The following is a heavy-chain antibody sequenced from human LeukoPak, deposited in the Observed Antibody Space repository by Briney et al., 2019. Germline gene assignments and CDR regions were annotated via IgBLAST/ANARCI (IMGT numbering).Heavy chain of an antibody. CDR2: IDWNGGST. CDR1: GFTFDEYG. J-gene: IGHJ4*02. CDR3: ARRAMIVVATPAVDY. V-gene: IGHV3-20*04. Sequence: GGSLRLSCAASGFTFDEYGMSWVRQTPGKGLERVSGIDWNGGSTGYADSVKGRFTISRNNAKNFLYLQMTSLRAEDTALYYCARRAMIVVATPAVDYWGQGTLVTVSS. D-gene: IGHD3-22*01.